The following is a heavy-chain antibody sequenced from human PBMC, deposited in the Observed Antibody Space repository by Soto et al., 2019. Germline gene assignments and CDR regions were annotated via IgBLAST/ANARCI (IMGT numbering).Heavy chain of an antibody. J-gene: IGHJ6*02. CDR3: ARLAAAGKYYYYYYGMDV. CDR2: IYPGDSDT. Sequence: GGSLKISCKGSGYSFTSYWIGWVRQMPGKGLEWMGIIYPGDSDTRYSPSFHGQVTISADKSISTAYLQWSSLKASDTAMYYCARLAAAGKYYYYYYGMDVWGQGTTVTVSS. V-gene: IGHV5-51*01. CDR1: GYSFTSYW. D-gene: IGHD6-13*01.